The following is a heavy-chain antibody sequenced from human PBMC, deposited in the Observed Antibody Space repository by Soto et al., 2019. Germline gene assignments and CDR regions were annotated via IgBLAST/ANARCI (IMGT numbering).Heavy chain of an antibody. CDR1: GYSFTSYW. Sequence: GESLKISCKGSGYSFTSYWIGWVRQMPGKGLEWMGIIYPGDSDTRYSPSFQGQVTISADKSISTAYLQWSSLKASDTAMYYCARRGYCSGGSCTPTSYYYYYMDVWGKGTTVTVSS. J-gene: IGHJ6*03. D-gene: IGHD2-15*01. V-gene: IGHV5-51*01. CDR2: IYPGDSDT. CDR3: ARRGYCSGGSCTPTSYYYYYMDV.